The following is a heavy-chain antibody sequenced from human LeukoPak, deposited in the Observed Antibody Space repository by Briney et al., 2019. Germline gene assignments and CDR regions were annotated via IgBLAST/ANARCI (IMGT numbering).Heavy chain of an antibody. CDR1: GDILTELS. V-gene: IGHV1-24*01. Sequence: ASVKVSCKVSGDILTELSIHWVRQTPGKGFEWMGGFDPAAGTTVYAQTFQDRIIMTEDTSTGTTHVELGSLTSDDTAIYYCATLVVPAAKRGVWGQGTLVTVSS. CDR2: FDPAAGTT. D-gene: IGHD2-2*01. J-gene: IGHJ4*02. CDR3: ATLVVPAAKRGV.